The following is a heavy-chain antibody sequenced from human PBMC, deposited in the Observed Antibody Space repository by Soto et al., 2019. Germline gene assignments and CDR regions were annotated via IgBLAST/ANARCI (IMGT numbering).Heavy chain of an antibody. CDR1: GWSFSGYY. CDR2: INRSGST. Sequence: QVQLQQWGAGLLKPSETLSLTCAVYGWSFSGYYWSWIRQPPGKGLEWIGEINRSGSTNYNPSLKSRVTISVDTSKNQFSLKLSSVTAADTAVYYCARVVSVKYRQNWFDPWGKGTLVTVSS. D-gene: IGHD6-6*01. CDR3: ARVVSVKYRQNWFDP. V-gene: IGHV4-34*01. J-gene: IGHJ5*02.